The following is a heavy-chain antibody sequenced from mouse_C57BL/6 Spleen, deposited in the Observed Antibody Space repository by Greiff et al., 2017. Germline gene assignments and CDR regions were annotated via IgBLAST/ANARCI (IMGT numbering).Heavy chain of an antibody. D-gene: IGHD2-10*02. CDR3: VLDDY. Sequence: EVKLQQSGPGLVKPSQSLSLTCSVTGYSITSGYYWNWIRQFPGNKLEWMGYISYDGSNNYNPSLKNRISITRDTSKNQFFLKLNSVTTEDTATYYCVLDDYWGQGTTLTVSS. J-gene: IGHJ2*01. V-gene: IGHV3-6*01. CDR1: GYSITSGYY. CDR2: ISYDGSN.